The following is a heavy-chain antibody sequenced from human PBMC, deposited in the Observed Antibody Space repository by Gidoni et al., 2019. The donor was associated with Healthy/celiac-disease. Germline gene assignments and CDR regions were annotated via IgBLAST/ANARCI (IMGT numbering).Heavy chain of an antibody. CDR3: ARGPNSGNDFYYGMDV. CDR1: GFTFSSYG. J-gene: IGHJ6*02. CDR2: IWYDGSNK. V-gene: IGHV3-33*01. D-gene: IGHD5-12*01. Sequence: QVQLVESGGGVVQPRRSLRLSCAASGFTFSSYGMHWVRQAPGKGLEWVAVIWYDGSNKYHTDSVKGRFTISRDNSKNTLYLQMNSLRAEDTAVYYCARGPNSGNDFYYGMDVWGQGTTVTVSS.